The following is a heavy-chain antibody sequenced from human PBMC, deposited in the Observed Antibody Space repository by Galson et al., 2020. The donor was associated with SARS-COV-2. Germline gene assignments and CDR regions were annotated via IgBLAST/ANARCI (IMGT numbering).Heavy chain of an antibody. D-gene: IGHD2-21*02. Sequence: SETLSLTCAVSGYSVSTTNYWGWVRLAPGKGLEWIGSIYPNGRPYYNPSLESRVTISVDTSMNHFSLTLASVTAADTALYYCARQGVNMIVLVTVPGWFFDLWGRGTLVTVSS. J-gene: IGHJ2*01. CDR2: IYPNGRP. V-gene: IGHV4-38-2*01. CDR3: ARQGVNMIVLVTVPGWFFDL. CDR1: GYSVSTTNY.